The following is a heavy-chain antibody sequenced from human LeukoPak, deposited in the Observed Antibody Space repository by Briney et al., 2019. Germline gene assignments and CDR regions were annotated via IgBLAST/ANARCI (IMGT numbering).Heavy chain of an antibody. CDR3: ATDSWSSSWYFDY. CDR1: GYTFTSYY. V-gene: IGHV1-46*01. Sequence: ASVKVSCKASGYTFTSYYMHWVRQAPGQGLEWMGIINPSGGSTIYAQKFQGRVTMTEDTSTDTAYMELSSLRSEDTAVYYCATDSWSSSWYFDYWGQGTLVTVSS. CDR2: INPSGGST. J-gene: IGHJ4*02. D-gene: IGHD6-13*01.